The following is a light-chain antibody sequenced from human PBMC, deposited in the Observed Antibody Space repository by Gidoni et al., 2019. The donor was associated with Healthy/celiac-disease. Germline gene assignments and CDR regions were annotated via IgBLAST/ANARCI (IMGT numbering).Light chain of an antibody. CDR1: QSFSSY. V-gene: IGKV3-11*01. Sequence: EIVLTQSPATLSLSPGERATLSCRASQSFSSYLAWYQQKPGKAPRLLIYDASNRATGIPARFSGSGSGTYFTLTISSLEPEDFAVYYCQQRSNWPRGTFGQGTKLEIK. CDR3: QQRSNWPRGT. J-gene: IGKJ2*01. CDR2: DAS.